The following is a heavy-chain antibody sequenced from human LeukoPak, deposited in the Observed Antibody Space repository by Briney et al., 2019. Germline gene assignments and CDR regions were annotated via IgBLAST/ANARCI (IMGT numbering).Heavy chain of an antibody. D-gene: IGHD3-10*01. Sequence: ASVKVSCKASGYTFTSYYMHWVRQAPGQGLEWMGIINPSGGSTGYAQKFQGRVTMTRDTSTSTVYMELSSLRSEDTAVYYCARVARITMVRGVIHHPPFDYWGQGTLVTVSS. CDR1: GYTFTSYY. V-gene: IGHV1-46*01. J-gene: IGHJ4*02. CDR2: INPSGGST. CDR3: ARVARITMVRGVIHHPPFDY.